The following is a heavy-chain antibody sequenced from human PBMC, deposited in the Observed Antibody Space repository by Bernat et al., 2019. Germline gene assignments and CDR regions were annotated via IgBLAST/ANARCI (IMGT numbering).Heavy chain of an antibody. Sequence: VQLVESGGGVVQPGRSLRLSCAASGFTFSSYGMHWVRQAPGKGLEWVAVISYDGSNKYYAESVKGRFTISRDNSKNTLYLQMNSLRAEDAAVYYCAKDTIFGVVKNYYGMDVWGQGTTVTVSS. J-gene: IGHJ6*02. V-gene: IGHV3-30*18. CDR2: ISYDGSNK. CDR3: AKDTIFGVVKNYYGMDV. CDR1: GFTFSSYG. D-gene: IGHD3-3*01.